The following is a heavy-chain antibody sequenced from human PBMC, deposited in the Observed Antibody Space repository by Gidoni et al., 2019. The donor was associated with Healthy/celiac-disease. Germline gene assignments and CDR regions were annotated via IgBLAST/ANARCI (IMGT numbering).Heavy chain of an antibody. CDR1: GFTFSSYA. CDR2: ISGSGGST. Sequence: EVQLVESGGGLVQPGGSLRLSCAASGFTFSSYAMSWVRQAPGKGLEWVSAISGSGGSTYYADSVKGRFTISRDNSKNTLYLQMNSLRAEDTAVYYCAKDLGVYCSSTSCHRPPFDYWGQGTLVTVSS. V-gene: IGHV3-23*04. D-gene: IGHD2-2*01. J-gene: IGHJ4*02. CDR3: AKDLGVYCSSTSCHRPPFDY.